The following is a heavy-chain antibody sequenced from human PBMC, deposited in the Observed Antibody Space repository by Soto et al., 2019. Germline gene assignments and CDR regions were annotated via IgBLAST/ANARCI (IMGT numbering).Heavy chain of an antibody. CDR1: GSTFSNHA. Sequence: ASVKVSCKASGSTFSNHAVSWVRQAPGQGLEWMGGIIPNTGGTNYAQKFQGWVTMTRDTSISTAYMELSRLRSDDTAVYYCARDPYSGSYSAAFDIWGQGTMVTVSS. CDR3: ARDPYSGSYSAAFDI. J-gene: IGHJ3*02. CDR2: IIPNTGGT. D-gene: IGHD1-26*01. V-gene: IGHV1-2*04.